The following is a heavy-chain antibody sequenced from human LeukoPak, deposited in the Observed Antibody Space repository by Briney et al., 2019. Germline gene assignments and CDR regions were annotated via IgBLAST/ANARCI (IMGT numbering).Heavy chain of an antibody. CDR2: INSDGSST. CDR3: ARVASSGWYIHDY. J-gene: IGHJ4*02. CDR1: GFTFSSYW. D-gene: IGHD6-19*01. V-gene: IGHV3-74*01. Sequence: GGSLRLSCAVSGFTFSSYWMHWVRQAPRKGLVWVLRINSDGSSTNYADSVKGRFTISRDNSKNTLYLQMNSLRAEDAAVYYCARVASSGWYIHDYWGQGTLVTVSS.